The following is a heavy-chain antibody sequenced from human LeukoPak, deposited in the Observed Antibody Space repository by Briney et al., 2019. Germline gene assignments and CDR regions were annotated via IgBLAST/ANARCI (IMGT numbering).Heavy chain of an antibody. CDR3: ARGYCGGDCFVDY. J-gene: IGHJ4*02. Sequence: GGSLRLSCAASGFTFEDYAVYWVRQAPGKGLEWVSSINWNSGRIGYADSVKGRFTISRDNAKNSLYLQMNSLRAEDTALYYCARGYCGGDCFVDYWGQGTLVTVSS. CDR1: GFTFEDYA. CDR2: INWNSGRI. D-gene: IGHD2-21*02. V-gene: IGHV3-9*01.